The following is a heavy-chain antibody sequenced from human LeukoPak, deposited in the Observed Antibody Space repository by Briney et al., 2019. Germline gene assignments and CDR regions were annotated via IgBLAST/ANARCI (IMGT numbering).Heavy chain of an antibody. V-gene: IGHV4-39*01. J-gene: IGHJ4*02. Sequence: SETLSLTCTVSGGSISSSSYYWGWIRQPPGKGLEWIGSIYYSGSTYYNPSLKSRVTISVDTSKNQFSLKLSSVTAADTAVYYCATSSSSESSSWFDYWGQGTLVTVSS. D-gene: IGHD6-13*01. CDR2: IYYSGST. CDR1: GGSISSSSYY. CDR3: ATSSSSESSSWFDY.